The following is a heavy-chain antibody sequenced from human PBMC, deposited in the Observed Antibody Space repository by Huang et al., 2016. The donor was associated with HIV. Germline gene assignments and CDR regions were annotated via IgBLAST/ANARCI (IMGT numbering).Heavy chain of an antibody. Sequence: EVQMVESGGGLVKPGRSLRLSCAASGFTFSNFGMSWVRQAPGKGLEWVSFISSSGTYIYYADSVKGRFTISRDDAKTSLFLQMNSLRVEDTAIYYCARDHPLGGFDYWGQGALVTVSS. CDR3: ARDHPLGGFDY. CDR2: ISSSGTYI. J-gene: IGHJ4*02. CDR1: GFTFSNFG. D-gene: IGHD3-16*01. V-gene: IGHV3-21*02.